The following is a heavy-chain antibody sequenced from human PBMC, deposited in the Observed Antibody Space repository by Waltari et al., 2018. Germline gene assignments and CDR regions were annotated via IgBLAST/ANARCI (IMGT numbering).Heavy chain of an antibody. CDR2: IKQDGSEK. Sequence: MSWVRQAPGKGLEWVANIKQDGSEKYYVDSVKGRFTISRDNAKNSLYLQMNSLRAEDTAVYYCARTGYCSGGSCYPDYWGQGTLVTVSS. V-gene: IGHV3-7*01. CDR3: ARTGYCSGGSCYPDY. D-gene: IGHD2-15*01. J-gene: IGHJ4*02.